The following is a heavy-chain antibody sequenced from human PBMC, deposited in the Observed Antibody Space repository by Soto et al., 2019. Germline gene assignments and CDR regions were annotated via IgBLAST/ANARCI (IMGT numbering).Heavy chain of an antibody. D-gene: IGHD3-22*01. CDR3: ARVRVKSYYDRSGNLMDV. V-gene: IGHV3-11*06. Sequence: PVGSLSLSFAPSELTLSDYYMTWIRDSPGKWLEWVSYISSSSSYTNYADSVKGRFTISRDNAKNSLYLQMNSLRAEDTAVYYCARVRVKSYYDRSGNLMDVWGQGTTVTVSS. J-gene: IGHJ6*02. CDR2: ISSSSSYT. CDR1: ELTLSDYY.